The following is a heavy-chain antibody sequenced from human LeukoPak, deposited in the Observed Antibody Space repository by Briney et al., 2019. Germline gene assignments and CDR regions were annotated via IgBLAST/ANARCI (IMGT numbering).Heavy chain of an antibody. Sequence: PSETLSLTCAVSGGPFSGYIWSWIRQSSGQGLERIGEIHNSGTTNYNPSLNSRVTISEDTSKNQFYLNLSSVTAADTAVYYCARRYYYNLGSFPFDFWGQGTLVTVSS. CDR1: GGPFSGYI. D-gene: IGHD3-10*01. J-gene: IGHJ4*02. CDR3: ARRYYYNLGSFPFDF. V-gene: IGHV4-34*01. CDR2: IHNSGTT.